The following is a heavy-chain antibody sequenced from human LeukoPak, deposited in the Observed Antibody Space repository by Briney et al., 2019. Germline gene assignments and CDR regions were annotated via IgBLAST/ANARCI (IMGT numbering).Heavy chain of an antibody. J-gene: IGHJ5*02. CDR2: IYYSGST. V-gene: IGHV4-59*01. CDR3: VRDAGADYGDYFFDP. CDR1: GGSISSYY. D-gene: IGHD4-17*01. Sequence: PSETLSLTCTVSGGSISSYYCSWIRQPPGKGLEWIGYIYYSGSTNYNPSLKSRVTMSVDTSKNQFSLKLSSVTAADTAVFYGVRDAGADYGDYFFDPWGQGTLVTVSS.